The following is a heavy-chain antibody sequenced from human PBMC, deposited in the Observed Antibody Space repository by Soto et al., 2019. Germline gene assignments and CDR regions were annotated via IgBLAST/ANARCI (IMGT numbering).Heavy chain of an antibody. CDR2: IYPGDSDT. J-gene: IGHJ4*02. CDR3: ARQSTVLVTAIDY. Sequence: GESLKISCKGSGYSFTTYWIGWVRQMPGKGLEWIGIIYPGDSDTRYSPSFQGQVTISADKSISTAYLQWSSLKASDTAMYYCARQSTVLVTAIDYWGQGALVTVSS. D-gene: IGHD2-21*02. V-gene: IGHV5-51*01. CDR1: GYSFTTYW.